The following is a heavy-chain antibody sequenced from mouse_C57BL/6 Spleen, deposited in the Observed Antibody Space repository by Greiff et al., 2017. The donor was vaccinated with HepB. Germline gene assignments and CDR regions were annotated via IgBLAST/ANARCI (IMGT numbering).Heavy chain of an antibody. CDR1: GYTFTDYY. CDR2: IYPGSGNT. D-gene: IGHD1-1*01. J-gene: IGHJ4*01. Sequence: VQLQQSGAELVRPGASVKLSCKASGYTFTDYYINWVKQRPGQGLEWIARIYPGSGNTYYNEKFKGKATLTAEKSSSTAYMQLSSLTSEDSAVYFCARQHYGSRGYAMDYWGQGTSVTVSS. V-gene: IGHV1-76*01. CDR3: ARQHYGSRGYAMDY.